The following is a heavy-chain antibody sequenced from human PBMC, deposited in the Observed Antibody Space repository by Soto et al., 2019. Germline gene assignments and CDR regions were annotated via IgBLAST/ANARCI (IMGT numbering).Heavy chain of an antibody. CDR1: GGTFSSYA. Sequence: QVQLVQSGAEVKKPGSSVKVSCKASGGTFSSYAISWVRQAPGQGLEWMGGIIPIFGTANYAQKFQGRVTITADKSTSTAYMELRSLRCEDTAVYYCARPIPFNPHYYGMDVWGQGTTVTVSS. J-gene: IGHJ6*02. CDR2: IIPIFGTA. V-gene: IGHV1-69*06. D-gene: IGHD2-2*02. CDR3: ARPIPFNPHYYGMDV.